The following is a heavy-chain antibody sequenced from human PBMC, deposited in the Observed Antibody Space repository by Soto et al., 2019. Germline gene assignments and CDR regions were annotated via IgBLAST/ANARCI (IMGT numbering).Heavy chain of an antibody. CDR1: GGSISSSSYY. D-gene: IGHD2-2*01. Sequence: SETLSLTCTVSGGSISSSSYYWGWIRQPPGKGLEWIGSIYYSGSTYYNPSLKSRVTISVDTSKNQFSLKLSSVTAADTAVYYCARGRGGWFINQLLNAFDIWGQGTMVTVSS. J-gene: IGHJ3*02. CDR2: IYYSGST. V-gene: IGHV4-39*07. CDR3: ARGRGGWFINQLLNAFDI.